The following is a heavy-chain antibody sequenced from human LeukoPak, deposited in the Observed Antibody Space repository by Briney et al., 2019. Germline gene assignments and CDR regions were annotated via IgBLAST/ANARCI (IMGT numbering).Heavy chain of an antibody. Sequence: GGSLRLSCAASGFTFSNYGMSWVRQAPGKGLEWVSSIWGSGDSTYYADSVKGRFTISRDNSKNTLYLQMNSLRAEDTAVYYCAKDRGIIFDYWGQGTLVTVSS. CDR1: GFTFSNYG. CDR3: AKDRGIIFDY. D-gene: IGHD3-10*01. CDR2: IWGSGDST. J-gene: IGHJ4*02. V-gene: IGHV3-23*01.